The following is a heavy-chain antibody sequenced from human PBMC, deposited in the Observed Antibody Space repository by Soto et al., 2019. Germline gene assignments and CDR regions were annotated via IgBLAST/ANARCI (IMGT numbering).Heavy chain of an antibody. Sequence: QVQLVQSGAEVKKPGSSVKVSCKASGGTFSSYAISWVRQAPRQGLEWMGGIIPIFGTANYAQKFQGRVTITADESTSTAYMELSSLRSEDTAVYYCARGGEPTIFGVVIITGYFDYWGQGTLVTVSS. CDR1: GGTFSSYA. CDR2: IIPIFGTA. V-gene: IGHV1-69*01. D-gene: IGHD3-3*01. J-gene: IGHJ4*02. CDR3: ARGGEPTIFGVVIITGYFDY.